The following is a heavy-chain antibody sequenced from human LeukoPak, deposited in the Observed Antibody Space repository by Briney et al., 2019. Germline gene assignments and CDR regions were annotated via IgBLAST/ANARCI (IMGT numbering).Heavy chain of an antibody. CDR1: GGSSSGYY. J-gene: IGHJ5*02. CDR2: INHSGST. V-gene: IGHV4-34*01. D-gene: IGHD6-13*01. CDR3: ARHGGSSSWKGWGNWFDP. Sequence: SETLSLTCAVYGGSSSGYYWSWIRQPPGKGLEWIGEINHSGSTNYNPSLKSRVTISVDTSKNQFSLKLSSVTAADTAVYYCARHGGSSSWKGWGNWFDPWGQGTLVTVSS.